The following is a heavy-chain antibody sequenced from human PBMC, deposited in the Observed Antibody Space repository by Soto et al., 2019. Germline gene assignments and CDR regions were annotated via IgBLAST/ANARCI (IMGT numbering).Heavy chain of an antibody. D-gene: IGHD6-13*01. J-gene: IGHJ4*02. CDR3: ARDLTAAGLVDY. CDR1: GGSISSYY. CDR2: IYYSGST. V-gene: IGHV4-59*01. Sequence: SETLSLTCTVSGGSISSYYWSWIRQPPGKGLEWIGYIYYSGSTNYNPSLKSRVTISVDTSKNQFSLKLSSVTAADTAVYYCARDLTAAGLVDYWGQGTLVTVSS.